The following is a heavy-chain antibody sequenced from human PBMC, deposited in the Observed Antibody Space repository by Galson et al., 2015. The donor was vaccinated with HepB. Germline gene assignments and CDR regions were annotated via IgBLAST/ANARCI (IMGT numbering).Heavy chain of an antibody. CDR2: ISAYNGNT. J-gene: IGHJ4*02. CDR1: GYTFTSYG. V-gene: IGHV1-18*04. CDR3: ARDIVVVPAAEPTGATH. D-gene: IGHD2-2*01. Sequence: SVKVSCKASGYTFTSYGISWVRQAPGQGLEWMGWISAYNGNTNYAQKLQGRVTMTTDTSTSTAYMELRSLRSDDTAVYYCARDIVVVPAAEPTGATHWGQGTLVTVSS.